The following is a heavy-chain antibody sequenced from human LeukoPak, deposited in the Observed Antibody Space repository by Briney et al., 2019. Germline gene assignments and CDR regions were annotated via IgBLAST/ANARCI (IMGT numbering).Heavy chain of an antibody. CDR2: INHSGST. CDR1: GGSFSGYY. CDR3: ARGRPLRFGELVYYFDY. V-gene: IGHV4-34*01. D-gene: IGHD3-10*01. J-gene: IGHJ4*02. Sequence: PSETLSLTCAVYGGSFSGYYWSWIRQPPGKGLEWSGEINHSGSTNYNPSLKSRVTISVDTSKNQFSLKLSSVTAADTAVYYCARGRPLRFGELVYYFDYWGQGTLVTVSS.